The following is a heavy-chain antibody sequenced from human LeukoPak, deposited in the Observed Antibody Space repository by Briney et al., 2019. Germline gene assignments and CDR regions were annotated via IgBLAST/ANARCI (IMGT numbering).Heavy chain of an antibody. Sequence: ASVKASCKASGYTFIDYYIHWVRQAPGQGLEWMGWINPHTGGTNYAQRFQGRVTMTRDTSITTAYMDLSRLRSDDTAVYYCARKPGGDYGGNLDYWGQGTLVTVSS. CDR2: INPHTGGT. CDR3: ARKPGGDYGGNLDY. J-gene: IGHJ4*02. V-gene: IGHV1-2*02. CDR1: GYTFIDYY. D-gene: IGHD4-23*01.